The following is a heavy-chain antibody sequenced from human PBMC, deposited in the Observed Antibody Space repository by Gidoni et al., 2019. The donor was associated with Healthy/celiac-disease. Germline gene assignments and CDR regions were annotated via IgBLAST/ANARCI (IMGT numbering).Heavy chain of an antibody. CDR3: AKGLTIFGGVTAQDGFDI. CDR1: GFIFENYG. CDR2: IQWNSGNI. V-gene: IGHV3-9*01. J-gene: IGHJ3*02. D-gene: IGHD3-16*01. Sequence: EVQLVESGGGLVQPGRSLRLSCAASGFIFENYGMHWLRQAPGKGLEWVSGIQWNSGNIGYADSVKGRFTISRDNAKNFLHLQMNSLSAEDTALYYCAKGLTIFGGVTAQDGFDIWGQGTMVTVSS.